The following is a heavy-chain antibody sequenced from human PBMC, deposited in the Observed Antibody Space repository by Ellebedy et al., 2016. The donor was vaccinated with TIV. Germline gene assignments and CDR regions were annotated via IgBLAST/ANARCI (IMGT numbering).Heavy chain of an antibody. D-gene: IGHD4-11*01. CDR3: AIVDDYLDAFDI. Sequence: ESLKISCASSTCPFKNYNINWVRQAPGKRLECVSSISSSTTYIYYADSVTGRFPISRDDAKNSLYLQMNSLRAEDTAMYYCAIVDDYLDAFDIWGQGTLVTVSS. V-gene: IGHV3-21*01. J-gene: IGHJ3*02. CDR2: ISSSTTYI. CDR1: TCPFKNYN.